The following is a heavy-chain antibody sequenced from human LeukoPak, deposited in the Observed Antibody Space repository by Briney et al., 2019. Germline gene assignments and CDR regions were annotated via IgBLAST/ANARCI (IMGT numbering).Heavy chain of an antibody. J-gene: IGHJ4*02. CDR1: GFDLSPYT. CDR3: ARRVTTFLS. V-gene: IGHV3-21*01. CDR2: ISSTSTYM. Sequence: PGGSLRLSCSASGFDLSPYTMNWVRQAPGKGLEWVASISSTSTYMYYGDSLKGRFTISRDNAKNTLYLQLDSLRVEDTATYYCARRVTTFLSWGQGTLVIVSS. D-gene: IGHD4-17*01.